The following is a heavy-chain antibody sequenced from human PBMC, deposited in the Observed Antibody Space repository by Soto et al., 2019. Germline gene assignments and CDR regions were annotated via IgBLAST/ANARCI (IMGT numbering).Heavy chain of an antibody. J-gene: IGHJ5*02. CDR1: RGSILSSSYY. CDR2: IYYSGST. V-gene: IGHV4-39*01. D-gene: IGHD3-3*02. Sequence: PSETRSLTCAVTRGSILSSSYYWGWIRQPPGKGLEWIGSIYYSGSTYYNPSLKSRVTISVDTSKNQFSLKLSSVTAADTAVYYCASPKIAFYNWFDPWGQGTLVS. CDR3: ASPKIAFYNWFDP.